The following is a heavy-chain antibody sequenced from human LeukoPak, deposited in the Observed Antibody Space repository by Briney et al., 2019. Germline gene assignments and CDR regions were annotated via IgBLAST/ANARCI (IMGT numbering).Heavy chain of an antibody. V-gene: IGHV3-74*01. CDR2: MNTDGSSI. D-gene: IGHD2-15*01. J-gene: IGHJ4*02. Sequence: GGSLRLSWEASGLTFGSYWMRWGRPAPRKGLGWDSRMNTDGSSISDADSVRGRVTITRDNAKNTLYLQMNSLSAEYTAVYYCARAGYCSGGSCYFDYWGQGTQVIVSS. CDR1: GLTFGSYW. CDR3: ARAGYCSGGSCYFDY.